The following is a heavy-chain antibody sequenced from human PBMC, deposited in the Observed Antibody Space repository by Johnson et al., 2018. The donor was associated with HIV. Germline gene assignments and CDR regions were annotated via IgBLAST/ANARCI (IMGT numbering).Heavy chain of an antibody. CDR3: TTDQVDSGSYYNAFHI. CDR1: GFIFSNAW. D-gene: IGHD1-26*01. CDR2: IKSKTHGETT. V-gene: IGHV3-15*01. J-gene: IGHJ3*02. Sequence: VQLVESGGGLVKSGGSLRLSCAASGFIFSNAWMHWVRQAPGKGLEWVGRIKSKTHGETTDYAAPVKGRFSISRDDSKNTLYLQMNSLKSEDTAVYYCTTDQVDSGSYYNAFHIWGQGTTVTVSS.